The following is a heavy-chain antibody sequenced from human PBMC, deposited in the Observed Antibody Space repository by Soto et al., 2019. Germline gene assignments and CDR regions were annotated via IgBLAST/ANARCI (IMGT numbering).Heavy chain of an antibody. CDR2: ISYDGSNK. Sequence: PGGSLRLSCAASGFTFSSYAMHWVRQAPGKGLEWVAVISYDGSNKYYADSVKGRFTISRDNSKNTLYLQMNSLRAEDKAVYYCASIAVAGPIDYWGQGTLVTVSS. J-gene: IGHJ4*02. CDR1: GFTFSSYA. D-gene: IGHD6-19*01. CDR3: ASIAVAGPIDY. V-gene: IGHV3-30-3*01.